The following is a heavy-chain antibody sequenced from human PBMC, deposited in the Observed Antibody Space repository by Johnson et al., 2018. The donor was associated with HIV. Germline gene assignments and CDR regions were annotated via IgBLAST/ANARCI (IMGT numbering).Heavy chain of an antibody. Sequence: VQLVESGGGLVQPGGSLRLSCAASGFTVSSNYMSWVRQAPGKGLAWVSVIYSGGSTYYADSVKGRFTISRDNSKNTLYLQMGSLRAEDMAVYYCAKDIVATLLYAFDIWGQGTMVTVSS. CDR1: GFTVSSNY. CDR2: IYSGGST. V-gene: IGHV3-66*01. D-gene: IGHD5-12*01. J-gene: IGHJ3*02. CDR3: AKDIVATLLYAFDI.